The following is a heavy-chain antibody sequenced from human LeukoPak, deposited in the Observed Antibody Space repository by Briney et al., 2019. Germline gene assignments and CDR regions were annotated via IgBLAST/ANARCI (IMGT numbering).Heavy chain of an antibody. CDR3: ARSRYYYGSGSYFLNWFDP. Sequence: ASVKVSCKASGYTFTSHYMHWVRQAPGQGLEWMGIINPSGGSTSYAQKFQGRVTMTRDTSISTAYMELSRLRSDDTAVYYCARSRYYYGSGSYFLNWFDPWGQGTLVTVSS. V-gene: IGHV1-46*01. CDR2: INPSGGST. J-gene: IGHJ5*02. CDR1: GYTFTSHY. D-gene: IGHD3-10*01.